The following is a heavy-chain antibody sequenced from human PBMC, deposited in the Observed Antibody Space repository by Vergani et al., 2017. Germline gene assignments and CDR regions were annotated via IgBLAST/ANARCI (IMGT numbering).Heavy chain of an antibody. CDR1: GFSLNTRGVS. V-gene: IGHV2-5*04. D-gene: IGHD1-7*01. CDR2: IYWNDDQ. Sequence: QITLKESGPTLVKPTQSLTLTCTFSGFSLNTRGVSVAWIRQPPGKALDWLALIYWNDDQHYSPSLNNSVTITKDTSKNQVVLTMTNMDYVDTGTYYCVYRKTECGTTGCFYPFYYYYCMDVWGKESTVAVSS. J-gene: IGHJ6*03. CDR3: VYRKTECGTTGCFYPFYYYYCMDV.